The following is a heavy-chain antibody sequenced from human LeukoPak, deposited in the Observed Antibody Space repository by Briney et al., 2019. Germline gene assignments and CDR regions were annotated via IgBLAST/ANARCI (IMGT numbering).Heavy chain of an antibody. V-gene: IGHV3-23*01. CDR1: GFTFSTCA. Sequence: GGSLRISCAASGFTFSTCAMSWVRQAPGKGPEWVSAISDSGRNTYYVDSVKGRFTISRVNAKNSLYLQMNSLRPEDTAVYYCGRDPDYGDPYWGQGTLVTVSS. CDR2: ISDSGRNT. D-gene: IGHD4/OR15-4a*01. CDR3: GRDPDYGDPY. J-gene: IGHJ4*02.